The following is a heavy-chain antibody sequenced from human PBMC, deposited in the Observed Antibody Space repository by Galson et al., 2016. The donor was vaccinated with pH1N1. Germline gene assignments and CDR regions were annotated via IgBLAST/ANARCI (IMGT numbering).Heavy chain of an antibody. V-gene: IGHV3-15*07. D-gene: IGHD2-8*01. Sequence: RQAPGKGLEWVARIKREVDGAATDYGSPVQGRFTVSRDDSENILYLQMNSLRIEDTGLYYCTTHLGNSKEGFMYAPWGQGTLVTVSS. J-gene: IGHJ4*02. CDR3: TTHLGNSKEGFMYAP. CDR2: IKREVDGAAT.